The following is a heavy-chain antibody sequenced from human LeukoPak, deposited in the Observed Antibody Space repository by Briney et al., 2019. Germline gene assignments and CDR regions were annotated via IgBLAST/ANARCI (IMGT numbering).Heavy chain of an antibody. V-gene: IGHV1-69*05. CDR1: GGTFSSYA. CDR3: ARMYSGSSPLGNWFDP. J-gene: IGHJ5*02. Sequence: ASVKVSCKASGGTFSSYAISWVRQAPGQGLEWMGGIIPIFGTANYAQKFQGRVTITTDGSTSTAYMELSSLRSEDTAVYYCARMYSGSSPLGNWFDPWGQGTLVTVSS. CDR2: IIPIFGTA. D-gene: IGHD1-26*01.